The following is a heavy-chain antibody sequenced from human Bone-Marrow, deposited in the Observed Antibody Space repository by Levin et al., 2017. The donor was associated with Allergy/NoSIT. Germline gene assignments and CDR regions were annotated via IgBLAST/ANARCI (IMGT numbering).Heavy chain of an antibody. J-gene: IGHJ4*02. V-gene: IGHV4-30-4*01. CDR3: ARDSAAGLFDY. Sequence: SETLSLTCTVSGGSISSGDYYWSWIRQPPGKGLEWIGYIYYSGSTYYNPSLKSRVTISVDTSKNQFSLKLSSVTAADTAVYYCARDSAAGLFDYWGQGTLVTVSS. CDR2: IYYSGST. CDR1: GGSISSGDYY. D-gene: IGHD6-13*01.